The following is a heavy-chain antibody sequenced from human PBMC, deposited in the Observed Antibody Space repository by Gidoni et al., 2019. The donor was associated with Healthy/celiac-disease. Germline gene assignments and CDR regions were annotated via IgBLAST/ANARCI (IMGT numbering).Heavy chain of an antibody. CDR1: DGSISSSSSS. J-gene: IGHJ6*02. V-gene: IGHV4-39*01. CDR3: ARTGGEYYYYYGIDV. Sequence: QLQLQESGPGRAKPSETLSLTCTGADGSISSSSSSWVWIRQPPRKGLEWIGSIYYGGSTYYNPSLKNRVTISVDTSKNQFSVKLRSVTAADTAVYYCARTGGEYYYYYGIDVWGQGTTVTVSS. CDR2: IYYGGST.